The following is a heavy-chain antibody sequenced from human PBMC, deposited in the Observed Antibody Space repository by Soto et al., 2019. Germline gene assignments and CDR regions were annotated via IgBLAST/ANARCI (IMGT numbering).Heavy chain of an antibody. D-gene: IGHD6-13*01. J-gene: IGHJ4*02. CDR3: AHVYWAASGTRYYFDY. CDR2: IYWDDDK. CDR1: GFSFTTGSVG. V-gene: IGHV2-5*02. Sequence: QITLTESGPTLVKPTQTLTLTCTFSGFSFTTGSVGVGWIRQPPGKALEFLALIYWDDDKRLSPSLKNRLTITKDTSKNPVVVTMTNMDPEDTGTYFCAHVYWAASGTRYYFDYWGQGTLVTVSS.